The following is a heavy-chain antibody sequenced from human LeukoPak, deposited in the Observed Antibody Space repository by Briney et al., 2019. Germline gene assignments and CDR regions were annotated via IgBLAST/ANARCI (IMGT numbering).Heavy chain of an antibody. CDR3: ARGTGSSGWEYYFDY. D-gene: IGHD6-19*01. V-gene: IGHV4-39*07. CDR2: IYYSGST. J-gene: IGHJ4*02. CDR1: GGSISSSSYY. Sequence: SSETLSLTCTVSGGSISSSSYYWGWIRQPPGKGLEWIGSIYYSGSTYYNPSLKSRVTISVDTSKNQFSLKLSSVTAADTAVYYCARGTGSSGWEYYFDYWGQGTLVTVSS.